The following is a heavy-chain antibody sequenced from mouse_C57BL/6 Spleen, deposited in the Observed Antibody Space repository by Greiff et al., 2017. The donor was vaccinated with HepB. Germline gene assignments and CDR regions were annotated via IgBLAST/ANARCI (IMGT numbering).Heavy chain of an antibody. CDR3: ARGDGYSNYFDY. CDR2: INPGSGGT. J-gene: IGHJ2*01. Sequence: VQLQQSGAELVRPGTSVKVSCKASGYAFTNYLIEWVKQRPGQGLEWIGVINPGSGGTNYNEKFKGKATLTADKSSSTAYMQLSSLTSEDSAVYFCARGDGYSNYFDYWGQGTTLTVSS. V-gene: IGHV1-54*01. D-gene: IGHD2-3*01. CDR1: GYAFTNYL.